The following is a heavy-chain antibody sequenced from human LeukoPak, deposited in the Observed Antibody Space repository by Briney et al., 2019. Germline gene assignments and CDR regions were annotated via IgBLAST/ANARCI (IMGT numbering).Heavy chain of an antibody. D-gene: IGHD2-2*02. CDR2: ISAYNGNT. V-gene: IGHV1-18*01. J-gene: IGHJ6*03. CDR1: GHTLAAYG. CDR3: ATEKSWSSTNCFTTGISPYYYMDV. Sequence: ASVKASCKLSGHTLAAYGVTWVRQAPGQGLEWMGWISAYNGNTNYAQNLQGRVTMTTDTSTSTVYMELTSLRSDDTAVYYCATEKSWSSTNCFTTGISPYYYMDVWGKGTTVTVSS.